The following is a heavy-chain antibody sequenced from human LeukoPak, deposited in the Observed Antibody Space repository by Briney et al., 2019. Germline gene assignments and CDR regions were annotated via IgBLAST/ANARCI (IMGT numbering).Heavy chain of an antibody. D-gene: IGHD3-10*01. Sequence: GGSLRLSCAASGFTFSNYAMSWVRQAPGKGLEWVSAISGSGGSTYYADSVKGRFTISRDNSKNTLYLQMNSLRAEDTAVYYCAKGPFTMVRGVITTVYFDYWGQGTLVTVSS. CDR2: ISGSGGST. J-gene: IGHJ4*02. V-gene: IGHV3-23*01. CDR1: GFTFSNYA. CDR3: AKGPFTMVRGVITTVYFDY.